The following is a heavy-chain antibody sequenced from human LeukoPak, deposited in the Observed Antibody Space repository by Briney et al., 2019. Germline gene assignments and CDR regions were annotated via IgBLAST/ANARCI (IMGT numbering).Heavy chain of an antibody. CDR2: INSGGSST. V-gene: IGHV3-74*01. CDR1: GFTFSSYW. D-gene: IGHD4-17*01. Sequence: GGSLRLSCAASGFTFSSYWMHWVRQAPGKGLVWVSRINSGGSSTSYADSVKGRFTISRDNAKNTLYLQMNSLRAEDTAVYYCARDSHGDYVDFDYWGRGTLVTVSS. CDR3: ARDSHGDYVDFDY. J-gene: IGHJ4*02.